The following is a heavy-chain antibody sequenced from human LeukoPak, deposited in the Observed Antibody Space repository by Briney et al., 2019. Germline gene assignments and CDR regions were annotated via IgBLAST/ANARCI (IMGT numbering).Heavy chain of an antibody. V-gene: IGHV3-11*05. CDR3: SREARGYDWIDY. D-gene: IGHD5-12*01. CDR2: IRNSGGDT. Sequence: PGGSLRLSCAASGFSFSDHYMSWIRQAPGKGLEWVAYIRNSGGDTKYADSVKGRFTISRENAKNSLYLEMNSLRAEDTAVYYCSREARGYDWIDYWGQGTLVTVSS. CDR1: GFSFSDHY. J-gene: IGHJ4*02.